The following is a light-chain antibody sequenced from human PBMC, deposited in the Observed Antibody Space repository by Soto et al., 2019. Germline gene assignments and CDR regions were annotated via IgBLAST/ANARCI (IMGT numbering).Light chain of an antibody. CDR1: QSISNW. CDR3: QQYDRFPYT. V-gene: IGKV1-5*03. Sequence: DIQMTQSPSTLSASVGDTVTITCRASQSISNWLAWYQQNPGQAPKLLIHKASTLESGVPSRFSGSGSGTEFTLTISSLQPDDFATFYCQQYDRFPYTFGQGTKLEIK. J-gene: IGKJ2*01. CDR2: KAS.